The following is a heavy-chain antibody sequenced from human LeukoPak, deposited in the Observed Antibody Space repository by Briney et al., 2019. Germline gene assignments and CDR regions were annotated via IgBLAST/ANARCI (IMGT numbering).Heavy chain of an antibody. CDR2: INNDGSGT. CDR1: GFTFSSYW. CDR3: VRGGESTWS. V-gene: IGHV3-74*01. Sequence: GGSLRLSCAASGFTFSSYWMHWVRRAPGKGPVWVSLINNDGSGTTYADSVKGRFTISRDDAKNTLYLQMNSLRAEDTAVYYCVRGGESTWSWGQGTLVTVSS. J-gene: IGHJ5*02. D-gene: IGHD2-15*01.